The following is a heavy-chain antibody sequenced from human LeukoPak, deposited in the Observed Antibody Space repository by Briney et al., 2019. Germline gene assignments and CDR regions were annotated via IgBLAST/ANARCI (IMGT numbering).Heavy chain of an antibody. CDR3: AKGRWRGPFDY. CDR2: INWNSGVI. Sequence: GGSLRLSCAASGFTFGDYAIHWVRLAPGKGLEWVSGINWNSGVIDYADSVKGRFTISRDNAKNSLYLQMNSLRTEDTGLYYCAKGRWRGPFDYWGQGTLVTVSS. V-gene: IGHV3-9*01. J-gene: IGHJ4*02. D-gene: IGHD6-13*01. CDR1: GFTFGDYA.